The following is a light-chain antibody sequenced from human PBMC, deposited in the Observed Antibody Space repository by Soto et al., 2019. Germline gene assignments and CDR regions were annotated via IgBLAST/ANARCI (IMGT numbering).Light chain of an antibody. Sequence: QSALTQPASVSGSPGQSITISCTGTSSDIGGYNYVSWYQQHPGKAPKLMIYEVSNRPSGVSNRFSGSKSGNTASLTISGLQAEDEADYYCSSYTSNINYVFGTGTKLTVL. CDR1: SSDIGGYNY. CDR3: SSYTSNINYV. CDR2: EVS. V-gene: IGLV2-14*01. J-gene: IGLJ1*01.